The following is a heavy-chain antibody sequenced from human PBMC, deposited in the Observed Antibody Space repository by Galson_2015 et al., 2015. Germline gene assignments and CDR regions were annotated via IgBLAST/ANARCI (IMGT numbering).Heavy chain of an antibody. CDR3: TTYHDFWSGYRYDAFDI. CDR2: IKSKTDGGTT. V-gene: IGHV3-15*01. J-gene: IGHJ3*02. Sequence: SLRLSCAASGFTFSNAWMSWVRQALGKGLEWVGRIKSKTDGGTTDYAAPVKGRFTISRDDSKNTLYLQMNSLKTEDTAVYYCTTYHDFWSGYRYDAFDIWGQGTMVTVSS. CDR1: GFTFSNAW. D-gene: IGHD3-3*01.